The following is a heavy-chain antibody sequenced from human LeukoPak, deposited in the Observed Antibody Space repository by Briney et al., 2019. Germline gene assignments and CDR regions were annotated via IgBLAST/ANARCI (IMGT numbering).Heavy chain of an antibody. CDR2: INPSGGST. CDR1: GYTFTSYY. V-gene: IGHV1-46*01. J-gene: IGHJ6*03. CDR3: ARGGGYSYGYGDYYYYMDV. Sequence: ASVKVSCKASGYTFTSYYMHWVRQAPGQGLEWMGIINPSGGSTSYAQKFQGRVTMTRDMSTSTVYMELSSLRSEDTAVYYCARGGGYSYGYGDYYYYMDVWGKGTTVTVSS. D-gene: IGHD5-18*01.